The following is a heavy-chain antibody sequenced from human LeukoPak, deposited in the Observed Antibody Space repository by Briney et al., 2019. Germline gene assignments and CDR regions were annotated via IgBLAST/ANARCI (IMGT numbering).Heavy chain of an antibody. D-gene: IGHD1-14*01. Sequence: SETLSLTCTVSGVSIVRHYWIWIRQPPGKGLEWIGHISYSGSTNYNPSLKSRVTISVDTSKNQFSLKLSSVTAADTAVYYCARGTSAIYGMDVWGQGTTVTVSS. CDR2: ISYSGST. J-gene: IGHJ6*02. CDR3: ARGTSAIYGMDV. V-gene: IGHV4-59*11. CDR1: GVSIVRHY.